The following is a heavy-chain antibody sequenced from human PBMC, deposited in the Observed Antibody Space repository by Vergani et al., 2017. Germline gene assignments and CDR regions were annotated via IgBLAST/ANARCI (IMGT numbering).Heavy chain of an antibody. CDR2: ISSSGSTI. Sequence: QVQLVESGGGLVKPGGSLRLSCAASGFTFSDYYMSWIRQAPGKGLGWVSYISSSGSTIYYADSVKGRFTISRDNAKNSLYMQMNSLRAGDTAVYYCAIDPRIMITFGGRETDYWGQGTLVTVSS. V-gene: IGHV3-11*01. CDR3: AIDPRIMITFGGRETDY. J-gene: IGHJ4*02. CDR1: GFTFSDYY. D-gene: IGHD3-16*01.